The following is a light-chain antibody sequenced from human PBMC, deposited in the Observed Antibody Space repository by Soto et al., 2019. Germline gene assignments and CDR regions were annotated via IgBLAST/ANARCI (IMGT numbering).Light chain of an antibody. Sequence: EIVLTQSPDTLSLPPGERATLSCRASQSVSSNYVAWYQQRPGQTPRLLIYGASTRVTGLPDRFSGSGSGTDFTLTISRLEPEDFALYYCQQYGRPPMTFGQGTKLEIK. CDR2: GAS. CDR3: QQYGRPPMT. J-gene: IGKJ2*01. V-gene: IGKV3-20*01. CDR1: QSVSSNY.